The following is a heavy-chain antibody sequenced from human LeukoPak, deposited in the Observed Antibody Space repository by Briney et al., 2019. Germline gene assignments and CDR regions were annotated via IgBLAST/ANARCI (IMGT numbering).Heavy chain of an antibody. CDR1: GFTFSNAW. V-gene: IGHV3-15*01. CDR2: IKSKTDGGTT. J-gene: IGHJ4*02. CDR3: TTDATYGEDFDY. D-gene: IGHD3-10*01. Sequence: GGSLRLSCAASGFTFSNAWMRWVRQAPGKGLEWVGRIKSKTDGGTTDYAAPVKGRFTISRDDSKNTLYLQMNSLKTEDTAVYYCTTDATYGEDFDYWGQGTLVTVSS.